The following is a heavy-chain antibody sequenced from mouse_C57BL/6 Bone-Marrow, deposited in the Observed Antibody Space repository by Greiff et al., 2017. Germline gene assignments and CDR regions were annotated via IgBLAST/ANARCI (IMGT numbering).Heavy chain of an antibody. J-gene: IGHJ1*03. D-gene: IGHD1-1*01. CDR2: IDPSDSYT. CDR3: ARSDCGSSYWYFDV. V-gene: IGHV1-69*01. CDR1: GYTFTSYW. Sequence: QVQLQQPGAELVMPGASVKLSCKASGYTFTSYWMHWVKQRPGQGLEWIGEIDPSDSYTNYNQKFKGKSTLTVDKSSSTAYMQLSSLTSEDSAVYYCARSDCGSSYWYFDVWGTGTTVSV.